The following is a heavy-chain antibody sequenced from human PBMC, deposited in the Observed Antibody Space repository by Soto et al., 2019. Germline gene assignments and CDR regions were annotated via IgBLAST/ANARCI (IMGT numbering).Heavy chain of an antibody. J-gene: IGHJ5*02. CDR1: GFPFSHYW. CDR2: INPAGTIT. CDR3: TSATLGIRDT. D-gene: IGHD3-16*01. Sequence: MQMVESGGGSVQPGGSLRLSCAASGFPFSHYWMHWVRQTPGKGLVWVSRINPAGTITNYADSVEGRFTISRDNADSALFLPMNSLSAADPARYYCTSATLGIRDTWGQGTLVTVS. V-gene: IGHV3-74*01.